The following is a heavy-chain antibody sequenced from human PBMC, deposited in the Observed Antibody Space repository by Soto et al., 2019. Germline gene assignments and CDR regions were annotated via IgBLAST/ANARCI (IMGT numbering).Heavy chain of an antibody. CDR1: GFNFDDYT. V-gene: IGHV3-43*01. CDR2: ISWDGGST. J-gene: IGHJ6*02. Sequence: PGGFLRLSCAASGFNFDDYTMHWVRQAPGKGLEWVSLISWDGGSTYYADSVKGRFTISRDNSKNSLYLQMNSLRTEDTALYYCAKGPRATAPVPPYYYYGMDVWGQGTTVTVSS. D-gene: IGHD5-18*01. CDR3: AKGPRATAPVPPYYYYGMDV.